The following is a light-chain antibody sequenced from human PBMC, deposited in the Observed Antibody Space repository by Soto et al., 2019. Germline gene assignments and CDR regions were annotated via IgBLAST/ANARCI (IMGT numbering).Light chain of an antibody. J-gene: IGKJ4*01. CDR3: QQLNSYPLT. CDR2: AAS. V-gene: IGKV1-9*01. Sequence: DIQLTQSPSFLSASVGDRVTITCRASQGISSTYLAWYQQTPGKAPKILIYAASTLQSGVPSRFSGRGSGTDFTLTISSLQPEDFATYYCQQLNSYPLTFGGGTNVDIK. CDR1: QGISSTY.